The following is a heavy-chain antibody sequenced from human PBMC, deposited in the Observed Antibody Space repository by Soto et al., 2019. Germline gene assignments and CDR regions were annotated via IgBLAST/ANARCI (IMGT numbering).Heavy chain of an antibody. Sequence: GALRLSCAASGFSFSAYSMNWVRQAPGKGLEWIAYTSTSSTTKYYADSVRGRFSISRDNANDLLYLDMDKLRDEATGIYYCAGSYSSGNWYFDYWGLGTPVTVS. CDR2: TSTSSTTK. CDR1: GFSFSAYS. J-gene: IGHJ4*02. V-gene: IGHV3-48*02. D-gene: IGHD3-10*01. CDR3: AGSYSSGNWYFDY.